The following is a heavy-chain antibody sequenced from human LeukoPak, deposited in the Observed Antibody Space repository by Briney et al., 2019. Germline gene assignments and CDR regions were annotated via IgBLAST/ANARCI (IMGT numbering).Heavy chain of an antibody. CDR2: IIPIFGTA. CDR1: GGTFSSYA. D-gene: IGHD6-6*01. CDR3: ARGAGIAAREGDY. Sequence: ASVKVSCKASGGTFSSYAISWVRQAPGQGLEWMGRIIPIFGTANYAQKLQGRVTMTTDTSTSTAYMELRSLRSDDTAVYYCARGAGIAAREGDYWGQGTLVTVSS. V-gene: IGHV1-69*05. J-gene: IGHJ4*02.